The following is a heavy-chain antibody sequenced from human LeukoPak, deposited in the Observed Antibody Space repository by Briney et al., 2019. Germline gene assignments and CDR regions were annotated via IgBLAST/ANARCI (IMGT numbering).Heavy chain of an antibody. Sequence: GASVKVSCKASGGTFSSYAISWVRQAPGQGLEWMGWINPNSGGTNYAQKVQGRVTITRDRSTSTVYMELSSLRSEDTAVSYCARQGVIDDVQYDHWGQGTLVTVSS. CDR1: GGTFSSYA. D-gene: IGHD2/OR15-2a*01. CDR3: ARQGVIDDVQYDH. J-gene: IGHJ5*02. V-gene: IGHV1-69*10. CDR2: INPNSGGT.